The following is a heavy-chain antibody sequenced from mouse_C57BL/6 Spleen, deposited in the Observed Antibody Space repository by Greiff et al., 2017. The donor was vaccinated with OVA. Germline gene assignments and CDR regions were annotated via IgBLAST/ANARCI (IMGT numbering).Heavy chain of an antibody. CDR2: IWSGGST. CDR3: ARNYYGSSFWFAY. V-gene: IGHV2-2*01. J-gene: IGHJ3*01. D-gene: IGHD1-1*01. Sequence: VQGVESGPGLVQPSQSLSITCTVSGFSLTSYGVHWVRQSPGKGLEWLGVIWSGGSTDYNAAFISRLSISKDNSKSQVFFKMNSLQADDTAIYYCARNYYGSSFWFAYWGQGTLVTVSA. CDR1: GFSLTSYG.